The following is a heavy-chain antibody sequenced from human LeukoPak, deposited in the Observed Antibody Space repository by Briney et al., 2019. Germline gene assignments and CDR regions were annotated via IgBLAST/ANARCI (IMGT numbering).Heavy chain of an antibody. Sequence: SETLSLTCTVSGGSISSGDSYWSWIRQPPGKGLEWIGYIYYSGSTYYNPSLKSRVTISVDTSKNQFSLKLSSVTAADTAVYYCARVLHDAFDIWGQGTMVTVSS. CDR2: IYYSGST. CDR1: GGSISSGDSY. J-gene: IGHJ3*02. CDR3: ARVLHDAFDI. V-gene: IGHV4-30-4*01.